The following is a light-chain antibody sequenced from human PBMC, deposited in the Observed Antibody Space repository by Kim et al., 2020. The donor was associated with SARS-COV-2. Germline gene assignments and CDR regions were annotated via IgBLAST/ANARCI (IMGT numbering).Light chain of an antibody. V-gene: IGLV3-1*01. J-gene: IGLJ3*02. Sequence: SYELTQPPSVSVSPGQTASITCSGDKLGDKYACWYQQKPGQSPVVVIYQDSKRPSGIHERFSGSNSGNTATLTISGTQAMDEADYYCQAWDSRAHWVFGGGTKVTVL. CDR3: QAWDSRAHWV. CDR2: QDS. CDR1: KLGDKY.